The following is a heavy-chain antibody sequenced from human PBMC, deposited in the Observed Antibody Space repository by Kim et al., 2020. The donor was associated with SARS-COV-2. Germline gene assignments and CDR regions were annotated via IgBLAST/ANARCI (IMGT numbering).Heavy chain of an antibody. CDR3: ARAMGGSGSYYRGWYYYDMDV. D-gene: IGHD3-10*01. Sequence: GGSLRLSCAASGFTFSSYSMNWVRQAPGKGLEWVSSISSSSSYIYYADSVKGRVTISRDNAKNSLYLQMNSLRAEDTAVYDCARAMGGSGSYYRGWYYYDMDVWGQGTTVTVSS. V-gene: IGHV3-21*01. CDR2: ISSSSSYI. J-gene: IGHJ6*02. CDR1: GFTFSSYS.